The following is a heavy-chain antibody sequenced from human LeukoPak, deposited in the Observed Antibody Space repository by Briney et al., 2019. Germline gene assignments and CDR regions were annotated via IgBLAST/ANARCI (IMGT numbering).Heavy chain of an antibody. Sequence: GGSLRLSCAASGFTFSSYGMHWVRQAPGKGLEWVAFIRYDGSNKYYADSVKGRFTIARDNSKNTLYLQMNSVRAEDTAVYYCAKDGEYCSSTSCSADAFDIWGKGTMVTVS. CDR3: AKDGEYCSSTSCSADAFDI. D-gene: IGHD2-2*01. CDR2: IRYDGSNK. V-gene: IGHV3-30*02. CDR1: GFTFSSYG. J-gene: IGHJ3*02.